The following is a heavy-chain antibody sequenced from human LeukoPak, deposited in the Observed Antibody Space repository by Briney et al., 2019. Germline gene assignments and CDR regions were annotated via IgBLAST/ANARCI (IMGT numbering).Heavy chain of an antibody. V-gene: IGHV1-24*01. Sequence: ASVKVSCKVSGYTLTELSMHWVRQAPGKGLEWMGGFDPEDGETIYAQKFQGRVTMTEDTSTDTAYMELSSLRSEDTAVYYRATDITIFGVVILFDYWGQGTLVTVSS. CDR3: ATDITIFGVVILFDY. CDR2: FDPEDGET. D-gene: IGHD3-3*01. J-gene: IGHJ4*02. CDR1: GYTLTELS.